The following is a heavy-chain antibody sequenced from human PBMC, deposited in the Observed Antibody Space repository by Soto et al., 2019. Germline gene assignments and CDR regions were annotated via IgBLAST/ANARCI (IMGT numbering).Heavy chain of an antibody. D-gene: IGHD6-13*01. CDR2: IRSKANSYAT. Sequence: GGSLRLSCAASGFTFSGSAMHWVRQASGKGLEWVGRIRSKANSYATAYAASVKGRFTISRDDSKNTAYLQMNSLKTEDTAVYYCTRAAGTLGRGFDPWGQGTLVTVSS. J-gene: IGHJ5*02. CDR1: GFTFSGSA. V-gene: IGHV3-73*01. CDR3: TRAAGTLGRGFDP.